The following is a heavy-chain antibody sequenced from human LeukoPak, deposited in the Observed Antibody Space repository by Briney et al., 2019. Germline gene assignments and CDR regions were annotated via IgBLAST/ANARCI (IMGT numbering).Heavy chain of an antibody. V-gene: IGHV4-59*01. CDR3: ATYRSRGFDY. CDR1: GGSISSYY. J-gene: IGHJ4*02. CDR2: IYYSGST. Sequence: PSETLSLTCTVSGGSISSYYWSWIRQPPGKGLEWIGYIYYSGSTNYNPSLKSRVTISVDTSKNQFSLKLSSVTAADTAVYYCATYRSRGFDYWGQGTLVTVSS. D-gene: IGHD2-21*01.